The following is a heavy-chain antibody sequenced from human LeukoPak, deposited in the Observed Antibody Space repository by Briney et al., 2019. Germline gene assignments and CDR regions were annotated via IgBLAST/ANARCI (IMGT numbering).Heavy chain of an antibody. CDR2: IIPIFGTA. D-gene: IGHD5-12*01. CDR3: ARDFQVATIPTWFDP. CDR1: GGTFSSYA. Sequence: GSSVKVSCKASGGTFSSYAISWVRQAPGQGLEGMGRIIPIFGTANYAQKLQGRVTITTDESTSTAYMELSSLRSQHTAVYYCARDFQVATIPTWFDPWGQRTLVTVSS. J-gene: IGHJ5*02. V-gene: IGHV1-69*05.